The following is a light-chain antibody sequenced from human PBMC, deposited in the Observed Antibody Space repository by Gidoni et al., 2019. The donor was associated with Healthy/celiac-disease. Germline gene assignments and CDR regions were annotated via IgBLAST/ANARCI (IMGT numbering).Light chain of an antibody. V-gene: IGKV3-15*01. CDR1: QSVSSN. Sequence: EIVITQSPATLSVSPKERATLSCRASQSVSSNLNWYQQKPGQAPRLLIYGESTRATGIPARFSGSGSGTEFTLTISSMQSEDFAVYYCQQYNSWPPWTFGQGTKVEIK. CDR2: GES. CDR3: QQYNSWPPWT. J-gene: IGKJ1*01.